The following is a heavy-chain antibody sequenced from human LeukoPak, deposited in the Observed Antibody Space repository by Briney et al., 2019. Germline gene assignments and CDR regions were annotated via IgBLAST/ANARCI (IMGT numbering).Heavy chain of an antibody. CDR2: IYYSGST. CDR3: ARHRGYRSSTSCYHFDY. J-gene: IGHJ4*02. Sequence: PSETLSLTCTVSGDSISSSSFYWGWIRQPPGKGLEWIGSIYYSGSTYYNTSLKSRVTIPVDTSKNEFSLKLSSVTAADTAVYYCARHRGYRSSTSCYHFDYWGQGTLVTVSS. D-gene: IGHD2-2*01. V-gene: IGHV4-39*01. CDR1: GDSISSSSFY.